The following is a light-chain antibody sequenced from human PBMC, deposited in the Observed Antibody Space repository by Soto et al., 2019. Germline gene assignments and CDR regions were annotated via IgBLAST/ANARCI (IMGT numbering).Light chain of an antibody. V-gene: IGKV3D-15*01. Sequence: EIVMTQSPATLSVSPGERATLSCRASQSVSNNLAWYQQKPGQAPRLLIYGASTRATGIPARFSGSGSGTELTLTISSLHSEDFAVYYCQQYNNWPPLTVGGGTKVEIK. J-gene: IGKJ4*01. CDR1: QSVSNN. CDR2: GAS. CDR3: QQYNNWPPLT.